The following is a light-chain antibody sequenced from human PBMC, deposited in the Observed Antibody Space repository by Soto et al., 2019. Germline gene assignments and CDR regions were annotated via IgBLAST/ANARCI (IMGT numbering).Light chain of an antibody. V-gene: IGKV3-15*01. Sequence: EIVMTQSPANLSVSPGERATLSCRASQSVSSNLAWYQQKPDQGPRRLIYGASTRATSIPARFSGSWSGTDFTLPINSLESEDFAVYYCQPYNKWPPYTFGQGIKLEIK. CDR1: QSVSSN. CDR3: QPYNKWPPYT. J-gene: IGKJ2*01. CDR2: GAS.